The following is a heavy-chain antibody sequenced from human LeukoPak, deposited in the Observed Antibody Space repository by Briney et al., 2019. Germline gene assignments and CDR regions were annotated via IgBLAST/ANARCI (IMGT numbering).Heavy chain of an antibody. J-gene: IGHJ5*02. D-gene: IGHD1-1*01. V-gene: IGHV1-8*01. CDR1: GYTFTSYD. CDR2: MNPNSGNT. CDR3: ASGTTGTTRTSHWFDP. Sequence: GASVKVSCKASGYTFTSYDINWVRQATGQGLEWMGWMNPNSGNTGYAQKFQGRVTMTRNTSISTAYMELSSLGSEDTAVYYCASGTTGTTRTSHWFDPWGQGTLVTVSS.